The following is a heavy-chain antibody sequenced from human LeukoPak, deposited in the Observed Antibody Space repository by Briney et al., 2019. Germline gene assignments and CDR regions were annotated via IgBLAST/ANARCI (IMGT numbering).Heavy chain of an antibody. CDR3: ARDSGTYSTQY. CDR2: ISRSSSAI. D-gene: IGHD1-26*01. Sequence: GGSLRLSCAASGFTFSSYSMNWVRQAPGKGLEWVSYISRSSSAIYYADSVKGRFTISRDDGKNSLYLQMNSLRDGDTAVYFCARDSGTYSTQYWGQGTLVTVSS. V-gene: IGHV3-48*02. CDR1: GFTFSSYS. J-gene: IGHJ4*02.